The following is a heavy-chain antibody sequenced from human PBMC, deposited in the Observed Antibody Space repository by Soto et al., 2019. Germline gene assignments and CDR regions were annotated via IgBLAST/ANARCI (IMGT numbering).Heavy chain of an antibody. CDR3: ARDFGGYYDSSGYDI. J-gene: IGHJ4*02. CDR1: GGTFSSYA. Sequence: ASVKVSCKASGGTFSSYAISWVRQAPGQGLEWMGGIIPIFGTANYAQKFQGRVTITADESTSTAYMELSSLRSEDTAVYYCARDFGGYYDSSGYDIWGQGTPVTVSS. CDR2: IIPIFGTA. V-gene: IGHV1-69*13. D-gene: IGHD3-22*01.